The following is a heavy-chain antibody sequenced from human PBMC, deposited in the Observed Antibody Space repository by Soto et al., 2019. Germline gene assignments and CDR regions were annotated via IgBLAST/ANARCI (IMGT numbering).Heavy chain of an antibody. V-gene: IGHV3-21*01. Sequence: AGSLRLCCAASRFTFSSYSMNWVRQAPGKGLEWVSSISSSSSYIYYADSVKGRFTISRDNAKNSLYLQMNSLRAEDTAVYYCARDGCSSTSCSQYYYYMDVWGKGTTVTVSS. CDR1: RFTFSSYS. D-gene: IGHD2-2*01. CDR2: ISSSSSYI. CDR3: ARDGCSSTSCSQYYYYMDV. J-gene: IGHJ6*03.